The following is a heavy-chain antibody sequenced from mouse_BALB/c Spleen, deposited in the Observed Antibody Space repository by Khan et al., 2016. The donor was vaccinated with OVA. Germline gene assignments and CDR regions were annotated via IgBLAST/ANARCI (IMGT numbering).Heavy chain of an antibody. CDR3: TRFHGGY. CDR1: GYTFTDYV. Sequence: QFQLVQSGPELKKPGETVKISCKASGYTFTDYVMNWVKQSPGKGLKWMGWINTYTGEPTYADDFKGRFAFSLETSASTAYLQINSLTNEDTATYFCTRFHGGYWGQGTTLTVAS. V-gene: IGHV9-3-1*01. CDR2: INTYTGEP. J-gene: IGHJ2*01.